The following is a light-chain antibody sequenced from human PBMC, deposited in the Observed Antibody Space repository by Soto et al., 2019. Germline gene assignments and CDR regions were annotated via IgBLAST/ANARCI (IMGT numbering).Light chain of an antibody. CDR2: TNH. V-gene: IGLV1-44*01. CDR3: AAWDDSLNAVV. Sequence: QSVLTQPPSVSGTPGQKVSISCSGSASNFGGNPVNWYQHLPGAAPKLLIYTNHQRPSGVPDRFSGSKSGTSASLAISGLRSGDEADFYCAAWDDSLNAVVFGGGTKLTVL. J-gene: IGLJ2*01. CDR1: ASNFGGNP.